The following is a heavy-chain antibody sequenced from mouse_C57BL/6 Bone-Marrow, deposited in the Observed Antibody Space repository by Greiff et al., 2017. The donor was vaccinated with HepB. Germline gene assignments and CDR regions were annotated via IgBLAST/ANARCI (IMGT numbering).Heavy chain of an antibody. CDR2: IRSKSNNYAT. D-gene: IGHD1-1*01. V-gene: IGHV10-1*01. Sequence: EVKLMESGGGLVQPKGSLKLSCAASGFSFNTYAMNWVRQAPGKGLEWVARIRSKSNNYATYYADSVKDRFTISRDDSESMLYLQMNNLKTEDTAMYYCVIITTVVATEAMDYWGQGTSVTVSS. CDR1: GFSFNTYA. CDR3: VIITTVVATEAMDY. J-gene: IGHJ4*01.